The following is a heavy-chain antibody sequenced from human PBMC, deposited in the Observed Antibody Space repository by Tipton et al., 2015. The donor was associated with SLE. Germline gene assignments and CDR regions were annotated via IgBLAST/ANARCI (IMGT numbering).Heavy chain of an antibody. CDR1: GGSFSGYY. D-gene: IGHD3-9*01. CDR2: INHSGAT. V-gene: IGHV4-34*01. J-gene: IGHJ4*02. Sequence: LRLSCTVYGGSFSGYYWSWIRQPPGKGLEWIGEINHSGATNYNPSLESRVTISVDTSRNQFSLKVNSVTAADTAVYYCTRGLYDILTGYLLWVYFDYWGQGTLVTVSS. CDR3: TRGLYDILTGYLLWVYFDY.